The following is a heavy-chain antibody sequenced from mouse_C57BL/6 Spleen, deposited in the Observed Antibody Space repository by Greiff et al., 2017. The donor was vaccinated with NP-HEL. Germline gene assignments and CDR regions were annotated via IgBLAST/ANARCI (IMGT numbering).Heavy chain of an antibody. CDR2: IYPGSGST. CDR1: GYTFTSYW. Sequence: QVQLQQPGAELVKPGASVKMSCKASGYTFTSYWITWVKQRPGQGLEWIGDIYPGSGSTNYNETFKSKATLTVDTSSSAAYMQLSSLTSEDSAVYYFARLDYYGSSYDYYAMDYWGQGTSVTVSS. CDR3: ARLDYYGSSYDYYAMDY. J-gene: IGHJ4*01. V-gene: IGHV1-55*01. D-gene: IGHD1-1*01.